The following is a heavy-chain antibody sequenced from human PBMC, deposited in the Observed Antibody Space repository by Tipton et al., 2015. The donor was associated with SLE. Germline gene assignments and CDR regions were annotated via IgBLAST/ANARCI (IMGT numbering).Heavy chain of an antibody. V-gene: IGHV4-39*07. Sequence: TLSLTCTVSGGSLSRIICYWGWIRPSPGKRREWIGSIHYSGSTYYNPSPKSRVTISVDTSKNQFSLKVTSLTAADTALYYCARHEVSGIGFFQKWGQGTLVTVSS. CDR2: IHYSGST. D-gene: IGHD6-19*01. CDR3: ARHEVSGIGFFQK. J-gene: IGHJ1*01. CDR1: GGSLSRIICY.